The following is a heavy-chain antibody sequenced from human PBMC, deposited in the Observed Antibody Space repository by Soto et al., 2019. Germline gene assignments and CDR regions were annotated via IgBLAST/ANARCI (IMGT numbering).Heavy chain of an antibody. D-gene: IGHD2-2*01. J-gene: IGHJ4*02. CDR3: ARSSISKKIDY. CDR1: GGSINSGGYY. V-gene: IGHV4-31*03. CDR2: IYYSGST. Sequence: QVQLQESGPGLVKPSQTLTLTCSVSGGSINSGGYYWTWIRQHPGKGLEWIGNIYYSGSTSYKPSLKSRVIISIDTSKTHFSLKLSSVTAADTAVYYCARSSISKKIDYWGQGTLVTVSS.